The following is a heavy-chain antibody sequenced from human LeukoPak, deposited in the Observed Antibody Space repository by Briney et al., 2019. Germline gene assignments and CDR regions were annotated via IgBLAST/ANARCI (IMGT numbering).Heavy chain of an antibody. CDR2: IYSGGST. D-gene: IGHD3-22*01. J-gene: IGHJ4*02. Sequence: GGSLRLSCAASGFTVSSNYMSWVRQAPGKGLEWLSVIYSGGSTYYADSVKGRFTISRDNSKNTLYLQMNSLRAEDTAVYYCAKESGGSSGSDPYWGQGTLVTVSS. CDR1: GFTVSSNY. CDR3: AKESGGSSGSDPY. V-gene: IGHV3-53*01.